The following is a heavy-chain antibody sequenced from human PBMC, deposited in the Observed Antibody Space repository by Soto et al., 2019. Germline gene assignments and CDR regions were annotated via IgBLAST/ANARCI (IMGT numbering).Heavy chain of an antibody. Sequence: QVQLQESGPGLVKPSETLSLTCSVSGGSISSYYWGWIRQPPGKGLEWIGHIYYSGGTSYNPSLKSRITISVDTSKNPVSLKLSPVTASDRAVYYCAGDSAAGTGDYDHWGQGILVTVSS. CDR1: GGSISSYY. V-gene: IGHV4-59*01. D-gene: IGHD6-13*01. CDR3: AGDSAAGTGDYDH. CDR2: IYYSGGT. J-gene: IGHJ4*02.